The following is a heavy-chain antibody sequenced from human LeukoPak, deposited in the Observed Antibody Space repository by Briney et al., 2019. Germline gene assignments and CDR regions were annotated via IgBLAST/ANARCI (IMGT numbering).Heavy chain of an antibody. Sequence: GRSLRLSCAASGFAFNSYTIKWVRQAPGKGLEWVSAITSRGTHIYNADSVKGRFTISRDNAENSAYLQMSSLRAEDTAVYYCARVAQGATTENYYYYYMDVWGKGTTVTVSS. D-gene: IGHD4-11*01. CDR3: ARVAQGATTENYYYYYMDV. CDR2: ITSRGTHI. J-gene: IGHJ6*03. CDR1: GFAFNSYT. V-gene: IGHV3-21*01.